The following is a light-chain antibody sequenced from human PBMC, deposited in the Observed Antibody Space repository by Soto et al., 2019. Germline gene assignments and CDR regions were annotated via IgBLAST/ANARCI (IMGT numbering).Light chain of an antibody. Sequence: IVMTQSPATLSVSLGERATLSCRASRGISSNLAWYQQKPGQAPRLLIYDASTRATGIPARFSGSGSGTEFTLTISSLQSEDFAVYYCHQYNTWPPWTFGQWTKVDIK. J-gene: IGKJ1*01. CDR1: RGISSN. CDR2: DAS. V-gene: IGKV3-15*01. CDR3: HQYNTWPPWT.